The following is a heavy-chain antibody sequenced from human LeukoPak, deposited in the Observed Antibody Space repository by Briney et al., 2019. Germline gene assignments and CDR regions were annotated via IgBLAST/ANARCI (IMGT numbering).Heavy chain of an antibody. J-gene: IGHJ4*02. Sequence: GGSLRLSCAASGFTFSSYAMSWVRQAPGKGLEWVSAISGSGTNTYYADSVKGRFTISRDNSKNTLYLQMNSLRAEDTALYYCVKHSAPVLAAARFDYWGQGNLVTVSS. D-gene: IGHD2-2*01. CDR2: ISGSGTNT. CDR3: VKHSAPVLAAARFDY. CDR1: GFTFSSYA. V-gene: IGHV3-23*01.